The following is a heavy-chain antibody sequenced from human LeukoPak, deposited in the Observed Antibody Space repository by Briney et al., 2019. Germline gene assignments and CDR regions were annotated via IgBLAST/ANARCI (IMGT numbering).Heavy chain of an antibody. J-gene: IGHJ4*02. CDR3: ARALDRRYCSGGSCYSGDY. D-gene: IGHD2-15*01. V-gene: IGHV3-21*01. CDR2: ISSSSSYI. CDR1: GFTFSSYS. Sequence: GGSLRLSCAASGFTFSSYSMNWVRQAPGKGLEWVSSISSSSSYIYYADSVKGRFTISRDNAKNSLYLQMNSLRAEDTAVYYCARALDRRYCSGGSCYSGDYWGQGTLVTVSS.